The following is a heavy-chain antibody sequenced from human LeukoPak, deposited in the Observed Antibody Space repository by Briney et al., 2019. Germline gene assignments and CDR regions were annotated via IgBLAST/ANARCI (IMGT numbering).Heavy chain of an antibody. Sequence: MASETLSLTCTVSGVSISNYYWSWIRQPPGKGLEWIGYIHYSGSTSYNPSLKSRVTISVDTSKNKFSLKLSSVTAADTAVYYCARVRGWQWLLIDYWGQGTLVTVSS. V-gene: IGHV4-59*12. J-gene: IGHJ4*02. D-gene: IGHD6-19*01. CDR2: IHYSGST. CDR1: GVSISNYY. CDR3: ARVRGWQWLLIDY.